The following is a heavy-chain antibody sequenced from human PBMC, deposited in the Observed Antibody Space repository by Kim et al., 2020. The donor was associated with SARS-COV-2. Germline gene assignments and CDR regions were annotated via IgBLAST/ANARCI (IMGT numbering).Heavy chain of an antibody. J-gene: IGHJ5*01. D-gene: IGHD3-10*01. V-gene: IGHV3-30*18. Sequence: GGSLRLSCAASGFTFSSYGMHWVRQAPGKGLEWVAVISYDGSNKYYADSVKGRFTISRDNSKNTLYLQMNSLRAEDTAVYYCAKILSVIASTPTFDY. CDR2: ISYDGSNK. CDR3: AKILSVIASTPTFDY. CDR1: GFTFSSYG.